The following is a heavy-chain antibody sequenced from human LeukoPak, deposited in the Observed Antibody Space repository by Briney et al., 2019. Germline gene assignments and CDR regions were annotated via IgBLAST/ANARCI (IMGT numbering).Heavy chain of an antibody. CDR1: GFTFSSYW. CDR3: ATAWDFWSGNYFDY. V-gene: IGHV3-7*01. J-gene: IGHJ4*02. D-gene: IGHD3-3*01. CDR2: IKQDGSEK. Sequence: GGSLRLSCAASGFTFSSYWMSWVRQAPGKGLEWVANIKQDGSEKYYVDSVKGRFTISRDNAKNSLYLQMNSLRAEDTAVYYCATAWDFWSGNYFDYWGQGTLVTVSS.